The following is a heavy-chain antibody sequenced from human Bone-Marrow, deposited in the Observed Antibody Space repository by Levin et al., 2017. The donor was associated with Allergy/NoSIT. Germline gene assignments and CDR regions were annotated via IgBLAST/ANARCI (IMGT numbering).Heavy chain of an antibody. CDR3: VKDLPSGNYYGSGPY. CDR1: GFTFSYYA. J-gene: IGHJ4*02. Sequence: GGSLRLSCSGSGFTFSYYALHWVRQAPGKGLEYVSAITSNGYTTYYADSVKGRFTISRNNSENTLYLQMTSLRAEDTGFYYCVKDLPSGNYYGSGPYWGQGTLVTVSS. V-gene: IGHV3-64D*06. CDR2: ITSNGYTT. D-gene: IGHD3-10*01.